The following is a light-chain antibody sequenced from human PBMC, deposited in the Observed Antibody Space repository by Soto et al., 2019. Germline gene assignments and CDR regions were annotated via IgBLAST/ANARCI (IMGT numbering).Light chain of an antibody. CDR3: SSYTSSRTLV. J-gene: IGLJ2*01. CDR2: EVS. CDR1: SRDVGGYNY. V-gene: IGLV2-14*01. Sequence: QSALTQPASVSGSPGQSITISCTGTSRDVGGYNYVSWYQQHPGKAPKLMIYEVSNRPSGVSNRFSGSKSGNTASLTISGLQAEDEADYYCSSYTSSRTLVFGGGTKLTV.